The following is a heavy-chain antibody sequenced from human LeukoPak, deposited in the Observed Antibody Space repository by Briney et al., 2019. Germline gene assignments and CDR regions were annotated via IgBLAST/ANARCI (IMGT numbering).Heavy chain of an antibody. D-gene: IGHD4-17*01. CDR1: GGSISSGDYY. Sequence: KTSETLSLTCTVSGGSISSGDYYWSWIRQPPGKGLEWIGYIYYSGSTYYNPSLKSRVTISVDTSKNQFSLKLSSVTAADTAVYYCARVVYGDSSFDPWGQGTLVTVSS. CDR3: ARVVYGDSSFDP. CDR2: IYYSGST. V-gene: IGHV4-30-4*01. J-gene: IGHJ5*02.